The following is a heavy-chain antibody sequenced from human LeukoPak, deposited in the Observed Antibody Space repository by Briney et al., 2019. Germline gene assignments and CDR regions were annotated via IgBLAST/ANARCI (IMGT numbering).Heavy chain of an antibody. CDR3: ARSYYYYDSRGNDY. Sequence: SETLSLTCAVYGGSFSGYYWSWIRQPPGKGLEWIGEINHSGSTNYNPSLKSRVTISVDTSKNQFSLKLSSVTAADTAVYYCARSYYYYDSRGNDYWGQGTLVTVSS. CDR2: INHSGST. V-gene: IGHV4-34*01. D-gene: IGHD3-22*01. CDR1: GGSFSGYY. J-gene: IGHJ4*02.